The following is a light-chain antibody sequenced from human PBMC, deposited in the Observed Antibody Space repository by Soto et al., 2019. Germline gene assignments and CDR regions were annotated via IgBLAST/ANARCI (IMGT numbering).Light chain of an antibody. CDR3: QQYNNWPT. J-gene: IGKJ1*01. CDR2: GVS. CDR1: QSVSSN. V-gene: IGKV3-15*01. Sequence: EIVMTQSPATLSVSPGERATLSCRASQSVSSNLAWYQQKPGQAPRLLIYGVSTRATGIPARFSGSRSGTEFTLTISSPQSEDLAVYYCQQYNNWPTFGQGTKVEIK.